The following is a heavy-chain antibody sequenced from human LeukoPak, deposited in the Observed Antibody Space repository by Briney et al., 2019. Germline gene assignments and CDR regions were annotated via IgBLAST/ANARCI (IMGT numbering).Heavy chain of an antibody. J-gene: IGHJ6*03. V-gene: IGHV3-30-3*01. Sequence: GRSLRLSCAASGFTFSSYAMHWVRQAPGKGLEWVAVISYDGSNKYYADSVKGRFTISRDNSKNTLYLQMNSLRAEDTAVYYCARDGPQYNWNDYYYYYYMDVWGKGTTVAVSS. D-gene: IGHD1-20*01. CDR2: ISYDGSNK. CDR1: GFTFSSYA. CDR3: ARDGPQYNWNDYYYYYYMDV.